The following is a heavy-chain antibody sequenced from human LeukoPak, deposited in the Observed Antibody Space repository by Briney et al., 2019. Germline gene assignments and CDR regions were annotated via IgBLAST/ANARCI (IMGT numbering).Heavy chain of an antibody. V-gene: IGHV3-74*01. CDR2: INSDGSST. Sequence: GGSLRFSCAASGFTFSSYWMHWVRQAPGKGLVWVSCINSDGSSTRYADSVKGRFTISRDNAKNTLYLQMNSLRAEDTAVYYCARDWRYSNYVAANWFDPWGQGTLVTVSS. J-gene: IGHJ5*02. D-gene: IGHD4-11*01. CDR3: ARDWRYSNYVAANWFDP. CDR1: GFTFSSYW.